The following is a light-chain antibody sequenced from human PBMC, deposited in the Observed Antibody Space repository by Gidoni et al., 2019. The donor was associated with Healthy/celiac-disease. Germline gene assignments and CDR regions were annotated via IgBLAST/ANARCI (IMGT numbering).Light chain of an antibody. J-gene: IGKJ2*01. CDR3: QQYGSSPYT. CDR1: QSVSSSY. V-gene: IGKV3-20*01. Sequence: EIVLTQSPGTLSLSPGERATLSCRASQSVSSSYLAGYQHKPGQAPRLLIYGASSRATGIPDSFSGSGSGTDFTLTISRLEPEDFAVYYCQQYGSSPYTFGQGTKLEIK. CDR2: GAS.